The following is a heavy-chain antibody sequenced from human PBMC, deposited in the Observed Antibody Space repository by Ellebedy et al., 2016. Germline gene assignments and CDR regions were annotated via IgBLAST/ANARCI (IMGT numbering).Heavy chain of an antibody. CDR1: GFSFSNYF. D-gene: IGHD2-21*01. V-gene: IGHV3-23*01. Sequence: GESLKISXATSGFSFSNYFMTWIRRAPGKGLEWVSTMRGDGVKTHLADSVKGRFTMSRDIPKNTVYLQMNRLRAEDTAVYYCRQGHYSHYWGQGTLVTVSS. CDR2: MRGDGVKT. J-gene: IGHJ4*02. CDR3: RQGHYSHY.